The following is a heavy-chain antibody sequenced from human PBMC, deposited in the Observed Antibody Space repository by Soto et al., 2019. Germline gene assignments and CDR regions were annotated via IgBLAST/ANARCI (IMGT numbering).Heavy chain of an antibody. J-gene: IGHJ3*02. CDR2: ISAYNGNT. Sequence: QVQLVQSGAEVKKPGASVKVSCKASGYTFTSYGISWVRQAPGQGLEWMGWISAYNGNTNYAQKLQGRVTMTTDTXTXXXXXEXRSLRSDDTAVYYCARKGPENAFDIWGQGTMVTVSS. CDR1: GYTFTSYG. CDR3: ARKGPENAFDI. V-gene: IGHV1-18*01.